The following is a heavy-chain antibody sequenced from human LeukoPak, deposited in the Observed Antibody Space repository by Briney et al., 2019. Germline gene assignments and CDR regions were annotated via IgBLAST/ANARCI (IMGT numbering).Heavy chain of an antibody. J-gene: IGHJ4*02. CDR2: IYYSGST. Sequence: SETPSLTCTVSGGSISSYYWSWIRQPPGKGLEWIGYIYYSGSTNYNPSLKSRVTISVDTSKNQFSLKLSSVTAADTAVYCCARVYHNQYSSGWYGAYYFDYWGQGTLVTVSS. D-gene: IGHD6-19*01. V-gene: IGHV4-59*01. CDR1: GGSISSYY. CDR3: ARVYHNQYSSGWYGAYYFDY.